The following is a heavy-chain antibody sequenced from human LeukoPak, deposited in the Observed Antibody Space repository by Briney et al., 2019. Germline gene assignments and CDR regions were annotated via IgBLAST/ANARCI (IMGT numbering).Heavy chain of an antibody. CDR1: GGSITTTNF. D-gene: IGHD6-13*01. V-gene: IGHV4-4*02. CDR3: SREGVAAAGKLDY. J-gene: IGHJ4*02. Sequence: SETLSLTCGVSGGSITTTNFWSWVRQPPGGGLEWIGEISLRGRTQCNPSLKSRVNISIDESRNHLYLSLASVTAADTAVYYCSREGVAAAGKLDYWGQGTLVTVSS. CDR2: ISLRGRT.